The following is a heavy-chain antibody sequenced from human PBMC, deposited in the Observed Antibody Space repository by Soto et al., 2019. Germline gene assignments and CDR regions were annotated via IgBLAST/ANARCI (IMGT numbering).Heavy chain of an antibody. D-gene: IGHD2-21*01. Sequence: QVHLVQSGAEVKKPGSSVRVSCKASGGSFSTYAFNWVRLAPGQGLEWLGGIITFFGAAMYAQKFRGRVTITADELTTPAYMELSSLRSDDTAVYYCARGGKERFRGPGMDVWGQGTAVTVS. V-gene: IGHV1-69*01. J-gene: IGHJ6*02. CDR2: IITFFGAA. CDR1: GGSFSTYA. CDR3: ARGGKERFRGPGMDV.